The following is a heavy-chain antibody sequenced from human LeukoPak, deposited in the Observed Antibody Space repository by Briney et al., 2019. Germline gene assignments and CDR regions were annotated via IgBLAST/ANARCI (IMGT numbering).Heavy chain of an antibody. D-gene: IGHD2-2*02. J-gene: IGHJ4*02. CDR2: ISGSGGST. Sequence: GGSLRLSCAASGFTFSSYAMSWVRQAPGKGLEWVSAISGSGGSTYYADSVKGRFTISRDNSKNTLYLQMNSLRAEDTAVYYCAKFLEGYCSSTSCYTALDYGGQGTLVTVSS. CDR3: AKFLEGYCSSTSCYTALDY. CDR1: GFTFSSYA. V-gene: IGHV3-23*01.